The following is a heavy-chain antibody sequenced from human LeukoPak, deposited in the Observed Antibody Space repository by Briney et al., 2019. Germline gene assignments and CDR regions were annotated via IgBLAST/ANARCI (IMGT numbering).Heavy chain of an antibody. V-gene: IGHV3-53*01. J-gene: IGHJ3*02. D-gene: IGHD3-9*01. CDR2: IHSSGAT. CDR3: AKVLGARCYDILTGYHDAFDI. CDR1: GFTGSNNY. Sequence: GGSLRLSCAASGFTGSNNYVSWVRQAPGMGLEWVSAIHSSGATCYADSVKGRFTISRDTSKNTLYLQISSLRVEDTAVYYCAKVLGARCYDILTGYHDAFDIWGQGTMVTVSS.